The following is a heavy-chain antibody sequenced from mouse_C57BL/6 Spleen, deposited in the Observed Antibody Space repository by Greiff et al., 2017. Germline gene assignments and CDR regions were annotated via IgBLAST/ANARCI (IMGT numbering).Heavy chain of an antibody. Sequence: EVQLVESGPGLVKPSQSLSLTCSVTGYSITSGNYWNWIRQFPGNKLEWMGYISYDGSNNYNPSLKNRISITRDTSKNQLFLKLNSVTTEDTATYDCAREGTVVATDYFDYWGQGTTLTVSS. J-gene: IGHJ2*01. CDR2: ISYDGSN. D-gene: IGHD1-1*01. CDR3: AREGTVVATDYFDY. CDR1: GYSITSGNY. V-gene: IGHV3-6*01.